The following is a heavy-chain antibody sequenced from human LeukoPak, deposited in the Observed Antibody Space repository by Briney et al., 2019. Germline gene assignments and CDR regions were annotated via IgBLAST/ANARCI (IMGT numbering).Heavy chain of an antibody. V-gene: IGHV3-74*01. CDR2: INSDGSTT. CDR1: GLIFSSYW. D-gene: IGHD2-2*02. Sequence: QPGGSLRLSCAASGLIFSSYWMHWVRQAPGKGLVWVSRINSDGSTTNYADSVKGRFTISRDNAKNTMYLQMNSLRAEDTAVYYCVSRYCTITNCYKASGTGSFDIWGQGTMVSVSS. J-gene: IGHJ3*02. CDR3: VSRYCTITNCYKASGTGSFDI.